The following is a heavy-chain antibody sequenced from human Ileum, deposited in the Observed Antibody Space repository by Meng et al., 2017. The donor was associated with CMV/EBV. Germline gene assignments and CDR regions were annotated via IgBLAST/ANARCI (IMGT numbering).Heavy chain of an antibody. CDR3: ARVAYCRGNSCYFSGFDY. J-gene: IGHJ4*02. V-gene: IGHV4-61*01. D-gene: IGHD2-21*01. CDR2: VYYTGST. Sequence: VGSASYFWAWIRQPPGKGLEWIAYVYYTGSTSYSPSLKSRVTVSIGTSTNQFSLKLNSVTAADTAVYYCARVAYCRGNSCYFSGFDYWGQGALVTVSS. CDR1: VGSASYF.